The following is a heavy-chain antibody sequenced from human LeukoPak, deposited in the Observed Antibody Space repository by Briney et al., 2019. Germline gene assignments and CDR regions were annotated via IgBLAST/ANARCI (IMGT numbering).Heavy chain of an antibody. Sequence: SVKVSCKASGGTFSSYAISWVRPAPGQGLEWMGRIIPILGIAHYAQKFQGRVTITADKSTSTAYMELSSLRSEDTAVYYCASPGHTMVRGVSAASDFDYWGQGTLVTVSS. CDR1: GGTFSSYA. V-gene: IGHV1-69*04. CDR2: IIPILGIA. CDR3: ASPGHTMVRGVSAASDFDY. D-gene: IGHD3-10*01. J-gene: IGHJ4*02.